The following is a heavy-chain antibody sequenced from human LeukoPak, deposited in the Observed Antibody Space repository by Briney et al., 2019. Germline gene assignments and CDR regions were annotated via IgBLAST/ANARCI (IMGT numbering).Heavy chain of an antibody. CDR2: ISYGSDTI. Sequence: GGSLRLSCAASGFTFDDYAMYWVRQAPGKGLEWVSGISYGSDTIGYVDSVKGRFTISRDNAKNSLYLEMNSLRAEDTAVYYCTREQDREAAATVVGDYWGQGALVTVSS. J-gene: IGHJ4*02. CDR3: TREQDREAAATVVGDY. CDR1: GFTFDDYA. D-gene: IGHD2-15*01. V-gene: IGHV3-9*01.